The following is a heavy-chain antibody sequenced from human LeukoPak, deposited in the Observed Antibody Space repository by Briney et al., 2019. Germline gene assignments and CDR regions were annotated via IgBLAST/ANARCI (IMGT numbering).Heavy chain of an antibody. D-gene: IGHD3-22*01. CDR1: GYSFTSYW. Sequence: GESLKISCKGSGYSFTSYWISWGRQMPGKGLEWMGRIDPSDSYANYSPSFQGHVTISADKSISTAYLQWSSLKASDTAMYYCARRGYYDSSGYPLPFDYWGQGTLVTVSS. V-gene: IGHV5-10-1*01. J-gene: IGHJ4*02. CDR2: IDPSDSYA. CDR3: ARRGYYDSSGYPLPFDY.